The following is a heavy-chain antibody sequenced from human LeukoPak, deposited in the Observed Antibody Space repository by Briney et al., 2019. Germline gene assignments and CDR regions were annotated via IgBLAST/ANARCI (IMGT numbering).Heavy chain of an antibody. CDR1: GGSIISNY. Sequence: SETLSLTCTVSGGSIISNYHWNWIRQPPGKGLEWIGHISYSGTTKDNPSLKSRVTISVDTSENQFSLKLTSVTAADTAVYYCARDKSHCSGGSCYYYGMDVWGQGTTVTVSS. CDR3: ARDKSHCSGGSCYYYGMDV. J-gene: IGHJ6*02. D-gene: IGHD2-15*01. V-gene: IGHV4-59*12. CDR2: ISYSGTT.